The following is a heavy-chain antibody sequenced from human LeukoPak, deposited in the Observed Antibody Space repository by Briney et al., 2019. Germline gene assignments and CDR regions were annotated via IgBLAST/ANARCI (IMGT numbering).Heavy chain of an antibody. Sequence: SSVKVSCKASGGTFSSYAISWVRQAPGQGLEWMGRILPIFGTANYAQKFQGRVTITADKSTSTAYMELSSLRSEDTAVYYCARDQTGTGDLEAYYYYYMDVWGKGTTVTVSS. J-gene: IGHJ6*03. D-gene: IGHD7-27*01. V-gene: IGHV1-69*06. CDR3: ARDQTGTGDLEAYYYYYMDV. CDR2: ILPIFGTA. CDR1: GGTFSSYA.